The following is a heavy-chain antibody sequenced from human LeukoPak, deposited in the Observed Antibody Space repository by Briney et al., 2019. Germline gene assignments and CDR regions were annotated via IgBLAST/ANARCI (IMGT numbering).Heavy chain of an antibody. CDR1: GGSLSGYY. CDR3: ARGVYCSSTSCYVRYFQH. Sequence: SETLSLTCAVYGGSLSGYYWSWIRQPPGKGLEWIGEINHSGSTNYNPSLKSRVTISVDTSKNQFSLKLSSVTAADTAVYYCARGVYCSSTSCYVRYFQHWGQGTLVTVSS. CDR2: INHSGST. J-gene: IGHJ1*01. V-gene: IGHV4-34*01. D-gene: IGHD2-2*01.